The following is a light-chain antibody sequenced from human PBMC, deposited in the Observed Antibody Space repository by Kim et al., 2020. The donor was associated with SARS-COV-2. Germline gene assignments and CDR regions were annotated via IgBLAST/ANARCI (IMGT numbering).Light chain of an antibody. J-gene: IGLJ2*01. CDR1: KLGDKY. Sequence: LTQPPSVSVSPGQTASITCSGDKLGDKYACWYQQKPGQSPVLVIYQDSKRPSGIPERFSGSNSGNTATLTISGTQAMDEADYYCQAWDSSTGVVFGGGTKLTVL. CDR3: QAWDSSTGVV. V-gene: IGLV3-1*01. CDR2: QDS.